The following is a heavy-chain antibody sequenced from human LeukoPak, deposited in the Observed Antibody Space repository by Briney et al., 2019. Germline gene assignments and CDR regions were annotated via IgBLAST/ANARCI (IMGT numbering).Heavy chain of an antibody. V-gene: IGHV3-23*01. CDR1: GFSFSTYG. Sequence: GGSLRLSCAASGFSFSTYGMTWVRQAPGKGLEWVSSISASGGTTYYADSVKGRFTISRDNPTNTLSLQLTKLRDEDTAVYFCAKGFKVPGVANYDVFDVWGQGTFLTVSS. CDR2: ISASGGTT. J-gene: IGHJ3*01. D-gene: IGHD4/OR15-4a*01. CDR3: AKGFKVPGVANYDVFDV.